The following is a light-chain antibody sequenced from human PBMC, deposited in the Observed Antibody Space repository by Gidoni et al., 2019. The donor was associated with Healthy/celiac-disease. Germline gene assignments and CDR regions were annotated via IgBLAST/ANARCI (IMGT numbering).Light chain of an antibody. CDR2: WAS. Sequence: DIVMTQSPDSLAVSLGERAIINCKSSQSVLYSSNNKNYLAWYQQKPGQPPKLLIYWASTRESGVPDRFSGSGSGTDFTLTISSLQAEDVAVYYCQQYYSTPEFTFGPGTKVDIK. CDR1: QSVLYSSNNKNY. CDR3: QQYYSTPEFT. V-gene: IGKV4-1*01. J-gene: IGKJ3*01.